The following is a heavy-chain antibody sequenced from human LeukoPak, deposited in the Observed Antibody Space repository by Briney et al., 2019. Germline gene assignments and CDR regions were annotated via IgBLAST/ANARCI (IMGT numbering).Heavy chain of an antibody. D-gene: IGHD6-19*01. J-gene: IGHJ4*02. CDR3: AREFRQTYSSGWSLDY. V-gene: IGHV3-74*01. CDR1: GFTFSSYW. Sequence: SGGSLRLSCAASGFTFSSYWMHWVRQAPGKGLVWVSRINSDGSSTVYADSVKGRFTISRDNSRNTIYLQIDSLRAEDTATYYCAREFRQTYSSGWSLDYWGQGTLVTVSS. CDR2: INSDGSST.